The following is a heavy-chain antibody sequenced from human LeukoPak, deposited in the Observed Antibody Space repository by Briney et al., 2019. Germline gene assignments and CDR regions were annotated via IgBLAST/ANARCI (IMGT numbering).Heavy chain of an antibody. CDR3: GRSYGSGSYLYWFDP. CDR1: GYSFTSYW. V-gene: IGHV5-51*01. Sequence: GESLKISCKGSGYSFTSYWIGWVRQMPGKGLEWMGIIYPGDSDTRYSPSFQGQVTISADKSISTAYLQWSSLKASDTAMYYCGRSYGSGSYLYWFDPWGQGTLVTVSS. CDR2: IYPGDSDT. J-gene: IGHJ5*02. D-gene: IGHD3-10*01.